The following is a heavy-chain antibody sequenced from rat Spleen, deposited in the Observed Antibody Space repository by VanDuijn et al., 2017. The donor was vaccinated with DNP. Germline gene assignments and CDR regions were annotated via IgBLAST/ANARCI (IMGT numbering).Heavy chain of an antibody. CDR2: ITNSGDSS. CDR1: GFSFRDYY. D-gene: IGHD3-8*01. Sequence: EVRLVESGGGLVQPGRSLKLSCAASGFSFRDYYMAWVRQAPAKGLEWVASITNSGDSSYYSDSVKGRFSISRDNAKSTLYLQVNSLRSEDTATYYCTSNPHIRTAAPFDYWGQGVMVTVSS. CDR3: TSNPHIRTAAPFDY. J-gene: IGHJ2*01. V-gene: IGHV5-20*01.